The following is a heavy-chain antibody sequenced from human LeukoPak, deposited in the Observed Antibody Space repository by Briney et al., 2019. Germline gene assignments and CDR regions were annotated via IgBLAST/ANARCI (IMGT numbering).Heavy chain of an antibody. J-gene: IGHJ4*02. D-gene: IGHD6-19*01. CDR3: AKDPGYSSGWPVFDY. V-gene: IGHV3-23*01. CDR1: GFTFSSYA. CDR2: ISGSGGST. Sequence: GGSLRLSCAASGFTFSSYAMSWVRQAPGKGLEWVSAISGSGGSTYYADSVKGRFAIYRDNSKNTLYLQMNSLRAEDTAVYYCAKDPGYSSGWPVFDYWGQGTLVTVSS.